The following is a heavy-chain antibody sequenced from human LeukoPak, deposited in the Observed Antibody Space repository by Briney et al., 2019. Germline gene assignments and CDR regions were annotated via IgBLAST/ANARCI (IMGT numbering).Heavy chain of an antibody. CDR3: ARDGYGSGSSPYFDY. D-gene: IGHD3-10*01. V-gene: IGHV1-69*13. Sequence: ASVKVSCKASGGTFSSYAISWVRQAPGQGLEWMGGIIPIFGTANYAQKFQGRVTITAGESTSTAYMELSSLRSEDTAVYYCARDGYGSGSSPYFDYWGQGTLVTVSS. CDR1: GGTFSSYA. J-gene: IGHJ4*02. CDR2: IIPIFGTA.